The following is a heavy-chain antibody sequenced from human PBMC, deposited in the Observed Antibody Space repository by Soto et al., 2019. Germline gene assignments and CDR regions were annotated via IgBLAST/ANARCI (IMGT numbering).Heavy chain of an antibody. CDR1: GYTLTELS. J-gene: IGHJ5*02. V-gene: IGHV1-24*01. D-gene: IGHD3-9*01. Sequence: VASVKVSCKVSGYTLTELSMHWVRQAPGKGLEWMGGFDPEDGEAIYAQKFQGRVTMTEDTSTDTAYMELSSLRSEDTAVYYCARNGLRYFDRNWFDPWGQGTLVTVSS. CDR2: FDPEDGEA. CDR3: ARNGLRYFDRNWFDP.